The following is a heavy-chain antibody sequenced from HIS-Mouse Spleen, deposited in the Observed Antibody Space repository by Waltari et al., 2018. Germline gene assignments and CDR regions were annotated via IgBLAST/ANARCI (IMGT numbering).Heavy chain of an antibody. V-gene: IGHV4-39*07. CDR1: GGSISSSSYY. CDR3: AREIPYSSSWYDWYFDL. Sequence: QLQLQESGPGLVKPSETLSLTCTVSGGSISSSSYYWGWIRQPPGKGLEWIGSIYYSGRTYYNPSLNGRVTISGDTSKNQFSLKLSSVTAADTAVYYCAREIPYSSSWYDWYFDLWGRGTLVTVSS. CDR2: IYYSGRT. D-gene: IGHD6-13*01. J-gene: IGHJ2*01.